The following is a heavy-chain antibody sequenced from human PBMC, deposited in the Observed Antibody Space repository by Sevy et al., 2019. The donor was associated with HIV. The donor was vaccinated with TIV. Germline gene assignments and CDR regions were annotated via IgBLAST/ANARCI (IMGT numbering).Heavy chain of an antibody. D-gene: IGHD4-4*01. CDR1: GLTFSSYA. CDR2: ITGGCYNT. CDR3: AKAVTTWDYYYGVDV. V-gene: IGHV3-23*01. J-gene: IGHJ6*02. Sequence: GGSLRLSCAASGLTFSSYAMTWVRQAPGKGLDWVSTITGGCYNTYYADSVKGRFTVSRDNSKNTVYLLMNTLRVEDTAVYYCAKAVTTWDYYYGVDVWGQVPTATVS.